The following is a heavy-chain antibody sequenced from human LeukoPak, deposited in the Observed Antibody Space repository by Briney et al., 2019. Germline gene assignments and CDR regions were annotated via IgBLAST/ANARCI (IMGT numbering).Heavy chain of an antibody. V-gene: IGHV3-23*01. CDR2: ISGSGGST. CDR1: GFTFSSYA. Sequence: GGSLRLSCAASGFTFSSYAMSWVRQAPGKGLEWVSAISGSGGSTYYADSVKGRFTISRDNSKNTLYLQMNSLRAEDTAVYYCASTWIQLWFHPNWFDPWGQGTLVTVSS. D-gene: IGHD5-18*01. CDR3: ASTWIQLWFHPNWFDP. J-gene: IGHJ5*02.